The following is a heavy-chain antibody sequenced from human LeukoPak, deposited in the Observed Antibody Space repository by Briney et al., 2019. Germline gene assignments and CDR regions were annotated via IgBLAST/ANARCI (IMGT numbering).Heavy chain of an antibody. Sequence: SETLSLTCPVYGGSFSGYYWSWIRQPPGKGLEWIGEINHSGSTNYNPSLKSRVTISVDTSKNQFSLKLSSVHAADTAVYYCARIRFGVVIRRPYYFDYWGQGTLVTVSS. CDR2: INHSGST. J-gene: IGHJ4*02. CDR3: ARIRFGVVIRRPYYFDY. D-gene: IGHD3-3*01. V-gene: IGHV4-34*01. CDR1: GGSFSGYY.